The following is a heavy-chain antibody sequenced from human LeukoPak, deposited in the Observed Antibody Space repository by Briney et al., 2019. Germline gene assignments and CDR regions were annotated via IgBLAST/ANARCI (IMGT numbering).Heavy chain of an antibody. CDR2: INPNSGGT. J-gene: IGHJ2*01. Sequence: GASVKVSCKASGYTFTGYYMHWVRQAPGQGLEWMGWINPNSGGTNYAQKFQGRVTMTRDTSISTAYMELSRLRSDDTAVYYYARGGSGWYTGYFDLWGRGTLVTVSS. D-gene: IGHD6-19*01. CDR3: ARGGSGWYTGYFDL. V-gene: IGHV1-2*02. CDR1: GYTFTGYY.